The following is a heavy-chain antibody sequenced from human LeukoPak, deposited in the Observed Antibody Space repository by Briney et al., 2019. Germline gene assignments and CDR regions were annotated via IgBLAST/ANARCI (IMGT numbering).Heavy chain of an antibody. CDR3: ARQRPVTAMAL. CDR2: ISFDGSNK. V-gene: IGHV3-30-3*01. CDR1: GFTFCSYA. D-gene: IGHD5-18*01. J-gene: IGHJ4*02. Sequence: PGGSLRLSCAASGFTFCSYAMHWVRQAPGLGREGGAVISFDGSNKYYADSVKGRFTMSGDNSKNTLYLQMQSLRAEDTAVYYCARQRPVTAMALWGQGTLVTVYS.